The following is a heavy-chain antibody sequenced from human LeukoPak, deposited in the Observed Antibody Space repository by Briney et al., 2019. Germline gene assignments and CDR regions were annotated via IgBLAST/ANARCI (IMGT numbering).Heavy chain of an antibody. J-gene: IGHJ4*02. Sequence: GGSLRLSCAASGFTFSSYGMHWVRQAPGKGLEWVAVISYDGSNKYYADSVKGRFTISRDNSKNTLYLQMNSLRAEDTAVYYCAKRFEGSAMGDYWGQGTLVTVSS. CDR2: ISYDGSNK. V-gene: IGHV3-30*18. CDR3: AKRFEGSAMGDY. D-gene: IGHD2-2*01. CDR1: GFTFSSYG.